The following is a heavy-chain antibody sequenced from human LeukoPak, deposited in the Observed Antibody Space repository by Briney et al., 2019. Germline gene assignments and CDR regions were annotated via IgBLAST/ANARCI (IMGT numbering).Heavy chain of an antibody. Sequence: PSETLSLTCTVSGCSISSGGYYWSWIRPHPGKGLEWIGYIYYSGSTYYNPSLKSRVTISVDTSKNQFSLKLSSVTAADTAVYYCARLYFDSTYYFDYWGQGTLVTVSS. V-gene: IGHV4-31*03. J-gene: IGHJ4*02. D-gene: IGHD3-9*01. CDR3: ARLYFDSTYYFDY. CDR2: IYYSGST. CDR1: GCSISSGGYY.